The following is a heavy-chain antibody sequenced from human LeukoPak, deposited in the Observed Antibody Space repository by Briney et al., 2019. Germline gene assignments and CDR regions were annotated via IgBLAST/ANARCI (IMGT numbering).Heavy chain of an antibody. CDR2: ISSSSSYT. CDR1: GFTFSDYY. V-gene: IGHV3-11*05. J-gene: IGHJ4*02. CDR3: ARVVYYDSSGYQAYYFDY. D-gene: IGHD3-22*01. Sequence: GGSLRLSCAASGFTFSDYYMSWIRQAPGKGLVWVSYISSSSSYTNYADSVKGRFTISRDNAKNSLYLQMNSLRAEDTAVYYCARVVYYDSSGYQAYYFDYWGQGTLVTVSS.